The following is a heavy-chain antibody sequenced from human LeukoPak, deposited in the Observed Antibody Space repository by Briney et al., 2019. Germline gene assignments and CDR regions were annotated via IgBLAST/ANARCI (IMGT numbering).Heavy chain of an antibody. CDR1: GYTFTSYG. D-gene: IGHD5-12*01. J-gene: IGHJ6*03. CDR3: AKAGLDDGYDPHPAETDYSYDYYHKDG. CDR2: ISAYNGNT. Sequence: GASVKVSCKASGYTFTSYGISWVRQAPGQGLEWMGWISAYNGNTNYAQKLQGRVTMTTDTSTSTAYMELRSLRSDDTAVYYCAKAGLDDGYDPHPAETDYSYDYYHKDGWHKGTTVTVSS. V-gene: IGHV1-18*01.